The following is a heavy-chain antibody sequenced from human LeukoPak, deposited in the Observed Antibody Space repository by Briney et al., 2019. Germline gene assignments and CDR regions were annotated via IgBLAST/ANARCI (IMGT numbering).Heavy chain of an antibody. J-gene: IGHJ4*02. CDR2: ISYDGSNK. D-gene: IGHD6-13*01. CDR3: ARDPAGIAAAVFDY. V-gene: IGHV3-30*04. CDR1: GFTFSSYA. Sequence: GGSLRLSCAASGFTFSSYAMHWVRQPPGTGLEWVAVISYDGSNKYYADSVKGRFTISRDNSKNTLYLQMNSLRAEDTAVYYCARDPAGIAAAVFDYWGQGTLVTVSS.